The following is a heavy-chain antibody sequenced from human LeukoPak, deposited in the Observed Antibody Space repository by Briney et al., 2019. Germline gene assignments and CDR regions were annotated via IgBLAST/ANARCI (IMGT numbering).Heavy chain of an antibody. V-gene: IGHV4-59*01. CDR2: IYYSGST. CDR1: GVSISSYY. J-gene: IGHJ4*02. Sequence: SETLSLTCTVSGVSISSYYWSWIRQPPGKGLEWIGYIYYSGSTNYNPSLKSRVTISVDTSKNQFSLKLSSVTAADTAVYYCARGLDPYYFDYWGQGTLVTVSS. D-gene: IGHD6-19*01. CDR3: ARGLDPYYFDY.